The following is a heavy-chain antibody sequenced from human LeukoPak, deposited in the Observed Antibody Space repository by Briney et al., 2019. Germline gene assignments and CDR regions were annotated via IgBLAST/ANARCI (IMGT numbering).Heavy chain of an antibody. CDR2: INHSGST. CDR1: GGSFSGYY. Sequence: PSETLSLTCAVYGGSFSGYYWSWIRQPPGKGLEWIGEINHSGSTNYNPSLKSRVTISVDTSKNQFSLKLSSVTAADTAVYYCARGPEWRYYYYYYMDVWGKGTTVTVSS. D-gene: IGHD3-3*01. V-gene: IGHV4-34*01. CDR3: ARGPEWRYYYYYYMDV. J-gene: IGHJ6*03.